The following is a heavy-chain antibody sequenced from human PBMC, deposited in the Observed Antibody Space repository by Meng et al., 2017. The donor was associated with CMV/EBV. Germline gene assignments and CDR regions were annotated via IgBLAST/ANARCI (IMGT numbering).Heavy chain of an antibody. D-gene: IGHD3-9*01. J-gene: IGHJ6*02. CDR3: ARGGIRYPYYYGMDV. V-gene: IGHV1-46*01. CDR1: GYTFTSYY. CDR2: INPSGGST. Sequence: ASVKVSCKASGYTFTSYYMHWVRQAPGQGLEWMGIINPSGGSTSYAQKFQGRVTMTRDTSTSTAYMELRSLRSDDTAVYYCARGGIRYPYYYGMDVWGQGTTVTVSS.